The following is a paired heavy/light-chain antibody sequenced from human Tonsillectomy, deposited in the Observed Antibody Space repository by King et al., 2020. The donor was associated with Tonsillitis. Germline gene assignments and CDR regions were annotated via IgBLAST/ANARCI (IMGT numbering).Light chain of an antibody. CDR3: SAWDSSLSAWV. J-gene: IGLJ3*02. V-gene: IGLV10-54*01. Sequence: QAGLTQPPSVSKGLRQTATLTCTGNSKNVGNQGAAWLQQHQGHPPKVLSYRNTNRPSGISERFSAFRSGNTASLTITGLQPEDEADYYCSAWDSSLSAWVFGGGTKVTVL. CDR2: RNT. CDR1: SKNVGNQG.
Heavy chain of an antibody. J-gene: IGHJ4*02. CDR2: ISWDGATT. D-gene: IGHD6-19*01. CDR3: AKEAGSRAWSEVDY. Sequence: EVQLVESGGVVVKPGGSLGLSCRASGFTFHDYTMHWVRQVPGKGLEWVSLISWDGATTFYADSVKGRFTISRDNSRDSLYLQMNSLRTDDTAFYYCAKEAGSRAWSEVDYWGRGTLVTVSS. CDR1: GFTFHDYT. V-gene: IGHV3-43*01.